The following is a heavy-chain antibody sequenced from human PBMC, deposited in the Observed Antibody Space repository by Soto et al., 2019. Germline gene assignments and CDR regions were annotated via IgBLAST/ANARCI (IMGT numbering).Heavy chain of an antibody. V-gene: IGHV4-59*01. Sequence: QVQLQESGPGLVKPSETLSLTCTVSGGSISSYYWSWIRQPPGKGLEWMGYINYSGSTNYNPSPKSRSTISVNTSKNRFSLRLSSGSAADTAVYYFASLVVVPQCSGGSCYSYCYGVAVWGQGTTVTVSS. CDR3: ASLVVVPQCSGGSCYSYCYGVAV. CDR1: GGSISSYY. D-gene: IGHD2-15*01. CDR2: INYSGST. J-gene: IGHJ6*02.